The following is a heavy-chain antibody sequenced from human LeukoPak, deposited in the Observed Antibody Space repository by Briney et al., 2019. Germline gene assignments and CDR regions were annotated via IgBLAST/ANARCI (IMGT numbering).Heavy chain of an antibody. Sequence: GASVKVSCKASGYTFTGYYMHWVRQAPGQGLEWMGWINPNSGGTNYAQKFQGRVTMTRDTSISTAYMELRSLRSDDTAVYYCARDGRLYYDSSGYYFGSVGYWGQGTLVTVSS. D-gene: IGHD3-22*01. CDR2: INPNSGGT. CDR1: GYTFTGYY. J-gene: IGHJ4*02. V-gene: IGHV1-2*02. CDR3: ARDGRLYYDSSGYYFGSVGY.